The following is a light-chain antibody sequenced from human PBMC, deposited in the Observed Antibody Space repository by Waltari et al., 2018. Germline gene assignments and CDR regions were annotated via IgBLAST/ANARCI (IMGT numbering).Light chain of an antibody. CDR1: NSDVGRYNL. CDR3: CSYAGSFTWV. CDR2: DVT. J-gene: IGLJ3*02. V-gene: IGLV2-23*02. Sequence: QSAPTQPASVSGSPGQSITISCTGTNSDVGRYNLVSWYQQHPDKAPKLIIYDVTEPPAGVSVRLSGSKSGNTASLTISGLQAEDEADYYCCSYAGSFTWVFGGGTKLTVL.